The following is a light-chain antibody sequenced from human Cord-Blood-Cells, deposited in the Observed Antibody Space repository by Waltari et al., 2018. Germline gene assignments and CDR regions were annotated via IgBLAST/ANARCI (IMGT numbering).Light chain of an antibody. V-gene: IGKV3-11*01. CDR3: QQRSNWPPFT. CDR2: DAS. J-gene: IGKJ4*01. Sequence: EIVLTQSPATLSLSPGERATLFCRASQSVSSYLAWYQQKLGQAPRLLIYDASNMATGIPARFSGSGSGTDFTLTISSLEPEDFAVYYCQQRSNWPPFTFGGGTKVEIK. CDR1: QSVSSY.